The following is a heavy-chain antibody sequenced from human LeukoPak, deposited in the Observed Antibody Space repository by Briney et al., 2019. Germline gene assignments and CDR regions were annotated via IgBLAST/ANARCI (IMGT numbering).Heavy chain of an antibody. CDR1: GFTFSNAW. D-gene: IGHD3-16*02. J-gene: IGHJ4*02. V-gene: IGHV3-15*01. Sequence: PGGSLRLSCAASGFTFSNAWMSWVRQAPGKGLEWVGRIKSKTDGGTTDYAAPVKGRFTISRDDSKNTLYLQMNSLKTEDTAVYYCTTDGFNCHYDYIWGSYRYRCYFDYWGQGTLVTVSS. CDR3: TTDGFNCHYDYIWGSYRYRCYFDY. CDR2: IKSKTDGGTT.